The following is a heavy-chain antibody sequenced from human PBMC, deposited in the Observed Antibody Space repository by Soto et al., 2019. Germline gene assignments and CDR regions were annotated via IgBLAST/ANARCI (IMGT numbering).Heavy chain of an antibody. CDR1: GFTFSTYS. J-gene: IGHJ6*02. CDR2: ISSSGTYI. CDR3: ARGXSDCSSTSCWGYYALDV. D-gene: IGHD2-2*01. Sequence: PGGSLRLSCAASGFTFSTYSMNWVRQAPGKGLEWVSSISSSGTYIHYADSLKGRFTISRDNAKNSPYLQMISLRAEDTAVYYCARGXSDCSSTSCWGYYALDVWGQGTTVTVSS. V-gene: IGHV3-21*01.